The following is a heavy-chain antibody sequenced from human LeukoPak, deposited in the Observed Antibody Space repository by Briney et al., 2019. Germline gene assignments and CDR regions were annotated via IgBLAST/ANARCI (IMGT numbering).Heavy chain of an antibody. CDR1: GFTFHDYA. CDR3: AKDIGMGYYYYYGMDV. CDR2: ISWNSGSI. Sequence: PGGSLRLSCAASGFTFHDYAMHWVRQAPGKGLEWVSGISWNSGSIGYADSVKGRFTISGDNAKNSLYLQMNSLRAEDTALYYCAKDIGMGYYYYYGMDVWGQGTTVTVSS. J-gene: IGHJ6*02. V-gene: IGHV3-9*01. D-gene: IGHD2-15*01.